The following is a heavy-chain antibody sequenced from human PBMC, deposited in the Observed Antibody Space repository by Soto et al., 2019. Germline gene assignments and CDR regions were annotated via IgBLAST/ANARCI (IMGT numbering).Heavy chain of an antibody. CDR3: AKAMTDTAMDDFDY. D-gene: IGHD5-18*01. CDR1: GFTFSSYC. CDR2: ISYDGSNK. V-gene: IGHV3-30*18. Sequence: GGSLRLSGAASGFTFSSYCIHWVRQAPCRGLEWVAVISYDGSNKYYADSVKGRFTISRDNSKNTLYLQMNSLGAEGTAVYYCAKAMTDTAMDDFDYWGQGTLVTVSS. J-gene: IGHJ4*02.